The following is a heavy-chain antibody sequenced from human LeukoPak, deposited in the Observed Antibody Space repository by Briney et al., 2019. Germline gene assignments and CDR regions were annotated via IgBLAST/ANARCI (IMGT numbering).Heavy chain of an antibody. Sequence: SQTLSLTCPVSGDSISSGDYSWSWIRQPSGKGLEWIGYIFHSGSSYYNPSLKSRVTISVDKSKNQFSLRLTSVTAADTAVYYCARELWFVNAPGSWFDPWGQGTLVTVSS. CDR3: ARELWFVNAPGSWFDP. D-gene: IGHD3-10*01. V-gene: IGHV4-30-2*01. CDR2: IFHSGSS. J-gene: IGHJ5*02. CDR1: GDSISSGDYS.